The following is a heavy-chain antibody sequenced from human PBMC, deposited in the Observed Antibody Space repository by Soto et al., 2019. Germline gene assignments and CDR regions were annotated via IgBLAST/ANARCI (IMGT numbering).Heavy chain of an antibody. CDR2: IYSGGST. CDR1: GFTVSSNY. D-gene: IGHD2-2*01. J-gene: IGHJ5*02. V-gene: IGHV3-53*04. CDR3: AREKYCSSTSCPNWFDP. Sequence: GGSLRLSCAASGFTVSSNYMSWVRQAPGKGLEWVSVIYSGGSTYYADSVKGRFTISRHNSKNTLYLQMNSLRAEDTAVYYCAREKYCSSTSCPNWFDPWGQGTLVTVSS.